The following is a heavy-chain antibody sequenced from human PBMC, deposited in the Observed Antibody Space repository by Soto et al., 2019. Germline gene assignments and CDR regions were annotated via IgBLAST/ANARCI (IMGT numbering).Heavy chain of an antibody. CDR2: INHSGST. D-gene: IGHD3-10*01. Sequence: SETLSLTCAVYGGSFSGYYWSWIRQPPGKGLEWIGEINHSGSTNYNPSLKSRVTISVDTSKNQFSLKLSSVTVADTAVYYCARDYRSPSGGMDVWGQGTTVT. V-gene: IGHV4-34*01. J-gene: IGHJ6*02. CDR3: ARDYRSPSGGMDV. CDR1: GGSFSGYY.